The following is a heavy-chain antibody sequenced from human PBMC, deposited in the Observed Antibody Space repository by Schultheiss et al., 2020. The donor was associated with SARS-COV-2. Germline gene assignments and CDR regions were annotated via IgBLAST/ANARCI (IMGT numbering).Heavy chain of an antibody. V-gene: IGHV5-10-1*01. Sequence: GESLKISCKGSGYSFTSYWISWVRQMPGKGLEWMGIIYPGDSYTNYSPSFQGHVTISADKSISTAYLQWSSLKASDTAMYYCATAGPHYGSGSYLYYYYMDVWGKGTTVTVSS. CDR3: ATAGPHYGSGSYLYYYYMDV. J-gene: IGHJ6*03. CDR1: GYSFTSYW. CDR2: IYPGDSYT. D-gene: IGHD3-10*01.